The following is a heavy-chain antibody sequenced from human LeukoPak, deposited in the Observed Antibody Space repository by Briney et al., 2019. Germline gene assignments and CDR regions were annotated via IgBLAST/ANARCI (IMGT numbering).Heavy chain of an antibody. V-gene: IGHV4-59*12. Sequence: SETLSLTCTVSGGSISSYYWSWIRQPPGKGLEWIGYIYYSGSTYYNPSLKSRVTISVDTSKNQFSLKLSSVTAADTAVYYCARDNPVSTGYDAFDIWGQGTMVTVSS. CDR1: GGSISSYY. D-gene: IGHD4-17*01. J-gene: IGHJ3*02. CDR2: IYYSGST. CDR3: ARDNPVSTGYDAFDI.